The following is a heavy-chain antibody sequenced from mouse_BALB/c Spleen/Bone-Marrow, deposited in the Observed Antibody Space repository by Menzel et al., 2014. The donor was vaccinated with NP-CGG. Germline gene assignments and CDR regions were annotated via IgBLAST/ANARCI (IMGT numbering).Heavy chain of an antibody. Sequence: EVKLMESGAELVKPGASVKLSCTASGFNIKDTYMHWVKQRPEQGLEWIGRIDPANGNTKYDPKFQGKATITADTSSNPAYLQLSSLTSEDTAVYYCANDDYGWYFDVWGAGTTVTVSS. CDR2: IDPANGNT. CDR3: ANDDYGWYFDV. CDR1: GFNIKDTY. V-gene: IGHV14-3*02. J-gene: IGHJ1*01. D-gene: IGHD2-4*01.